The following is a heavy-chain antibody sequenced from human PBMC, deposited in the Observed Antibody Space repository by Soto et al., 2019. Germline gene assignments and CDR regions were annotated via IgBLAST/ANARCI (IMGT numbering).Heavy chain of an antibody. Sequence: GGSLRLSCAASGFTFSSYGMHWVRQAPGKGLEWVAAISYDGSNKYYADSVKGRFTISRDNSKNTLYLQMNSLRAEDTAVYYCAKDSHDSSGYYYYFDYWGQGTLVTVSS. CDR2: ISYDGSNK. D-gene: IGHD3-22*01. V-gene: IGHV3-30*18. CDR3: AKDSHDSSGYYYYFDY. J-gene: IGHJ4*02. CDR1: GFTFSSYG.